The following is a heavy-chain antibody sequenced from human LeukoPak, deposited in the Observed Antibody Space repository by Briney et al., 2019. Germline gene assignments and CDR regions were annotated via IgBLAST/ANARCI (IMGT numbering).Heavy chain of an antibody. CDR3: ARGGFYCGGDCYVDY. V-gene: IGHV4-34*01. Sequence: TAETLSLTCAVYGGSFSPYYWSWIRQPPGKGLEWIWEINHSGSANYNPSLKRRVTISVDTYKNQFPLSLRSVTAADTAVYYCARGGFYCGGDCYVDYWGQGTLVTVSS. D-gene: IGHD2-21*02. CDR1: GGSFSPYY. CDR2: INHSGSA. J-gene: IGHJ4*02.